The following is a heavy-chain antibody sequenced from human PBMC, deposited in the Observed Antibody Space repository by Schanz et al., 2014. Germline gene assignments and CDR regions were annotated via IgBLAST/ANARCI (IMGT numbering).Heavy chain of an antibody. CDR1: GFTVNTHY. V-gene: IGHV3-53*01. CDR2: MYINSGST. J-gene: IGHJ4*02. Sequence: EVQLVESGGGLIQPGGSLRLSCAVSGFTVNTHYMSWVRQAPGKGLEWISSMYINSGSTQYADSVKGRFTISRENAKNSLYLQMNSLRAGDTAVYYCAKGLMVRGVLWDYWGQGTLVTVSS. D-gene: IGHD3-10*01. CDR3: AKGLMVRGVLWDY.